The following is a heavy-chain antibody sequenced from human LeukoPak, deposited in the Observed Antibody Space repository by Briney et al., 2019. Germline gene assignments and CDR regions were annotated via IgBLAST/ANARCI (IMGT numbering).Heavy chain of an antibody. CDR3: ARMSTSSYSI. Sequence: PGESLKISCKGSGYSFTSNWIGWVRQMPGKGLEWMGTIYPGDSDTTYSPSFQGQVSMSVDKSIDTAVLHWSSLKASDTAMYYCARMSTSSYSIWGQGTMVTVSS. CDR1: GYSFTSNW. D-gene: IGHD2-2*01. CDR2: IYPGDSDT. V-gene: IGHV5-51*01. J-gene: IGHJ3*02.